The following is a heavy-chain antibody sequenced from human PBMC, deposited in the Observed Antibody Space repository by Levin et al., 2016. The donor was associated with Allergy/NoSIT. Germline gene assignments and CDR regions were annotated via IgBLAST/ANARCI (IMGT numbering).Heavy chain of an antibody. J-gene: IGHJ4*02. Sequence: GESLKISCAASKFTFKNAWMSWVRQAPGKGLEWVGRIKSKTGGGTTDYAAPVKGRFTISRDDSKNTLYLQMNSLKTEDTAVYYCTHSGPYYYDTSGSRWGQGTLVTVST. D-gene: IGHD3-22*01. CDR1: KFTFKNAW. V-gene: IGHV3-15*05. CDR3: THSGPYYYDTSGSR. CDR2: IKSKTGGGTT.